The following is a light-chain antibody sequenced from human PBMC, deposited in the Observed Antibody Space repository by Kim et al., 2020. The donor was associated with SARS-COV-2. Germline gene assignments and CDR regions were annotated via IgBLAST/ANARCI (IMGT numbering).Light chain of an antibody. CDR2: AVT. V-gene: IGLV2-23*02. J-gene: IGLJ1*01. CDR3: CSYAGRSIYV. CDR1: SSDVGGYNL. Sequence: QSALTQFASVSGSPGQSITISCTGGSSDVGGYNLVAWYQQQPGKVPKLIISAVTERPSGVSNRFSGSKSGNTASLTISGLQTEDEADYYCCSYAGRSIYVFGSGTKVTVL.